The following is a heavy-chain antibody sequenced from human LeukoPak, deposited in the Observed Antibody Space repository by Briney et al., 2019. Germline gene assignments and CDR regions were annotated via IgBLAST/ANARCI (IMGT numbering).Heavy chain of an antibody. Sequence: SGPTLVKPTQTLTLTCTFSGFSLSTSGVGVGWIRQPPGKALEWLALIYWDDDKTYSPSLKSMLTITKDTSKYQVVLTMTNMDPVDTSTYYGARPTTPDNWFDPWGQGILVTVSS. J-gene: IGHJ5*02. CDR3: ARPTTPDNWFDP. CDR2: IYWDDDK. CDR1: GFSLSTSGVG. V-gene: IGHV2-5*02. D-gene: IGHD2-15*01.